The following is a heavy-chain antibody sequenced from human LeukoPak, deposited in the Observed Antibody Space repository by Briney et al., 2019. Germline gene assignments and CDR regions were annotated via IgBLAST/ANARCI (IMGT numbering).Heavy chain of an antibody. CDR3: ARVSGDYGMDV. Sequence: SETLSLTCTVSGGSISSYYWSWIRQPPGKGLEWIGCIYYSGSTNYNPSLKSRVTISVDTSKNQFSLKLSSVTAADTAVYYCARVSGDYGMDVWGQGTTVTVSS. D-gene: IGHD3-10*01. CDR1: GGSISSYY. V-gene: IGHV4-59*01. J-gene: IGHJ6*02. CDR2: IYYSGST.